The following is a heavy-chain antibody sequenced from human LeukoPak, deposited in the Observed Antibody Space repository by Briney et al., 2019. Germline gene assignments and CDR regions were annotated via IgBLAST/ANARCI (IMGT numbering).Heavy chain of an antibody. CDR1: GGSISSGGYY. D-gene: IGHD3-22*01. CDR2: IYYSGST. CDR3: ERESADSSGRPYYYYMDV. Sequence: SETLSLTCTVSGGSISSGGYYWSWIRQHPGKGLEWIGYIYYSGSTYYNPSLKSRVTISVDTSKNQFSLKLSSVTAADTAVYYCERESADSSGRPYYYYMDVWGKGTTVTVSS. J-gene: IGHJ6*03. V-gene: IGHV4-31*03.